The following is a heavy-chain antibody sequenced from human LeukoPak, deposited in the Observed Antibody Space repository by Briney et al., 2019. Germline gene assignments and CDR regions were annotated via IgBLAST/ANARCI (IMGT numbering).Heavy chain of an antibody. CDR2: ISTSSSYI. Sequence: GGSLRLSCAASGFTFSSYSMNWVRQAPGKGLEWVSSISTSSSYIHYADSVKGRFTISRDNAKNSLYLQMNSLRAEDTAVYYCASHGDYALPFDYWGQGTLVTVSS. V-gene: IGHV3-21*01. CDR1: GFTFSSYS. D-gene: IGHD4-17*01. J-gene: IGHJ4*02. CDR3: ASHGDYALPFDY.